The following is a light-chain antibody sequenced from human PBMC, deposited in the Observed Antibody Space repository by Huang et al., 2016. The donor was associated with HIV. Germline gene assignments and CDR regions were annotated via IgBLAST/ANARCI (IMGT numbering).Light chain of an antibody. Sequence: EIVMTQSPVTLSVSPGESATLPCRASQNVSTNLAWYQHKPGRAPRLLISGASTRAPSVPARFRASGSGTEFTLTVGSLRSHDFAVYYCQHYDNWAPATFGQGTKLEFK. V-gene: IGKV3-15*01. J-gene: IGKJ1*01. CDR2: GAS. CDR1: QNVSTN. CDR3: QHYDNWAPAT.